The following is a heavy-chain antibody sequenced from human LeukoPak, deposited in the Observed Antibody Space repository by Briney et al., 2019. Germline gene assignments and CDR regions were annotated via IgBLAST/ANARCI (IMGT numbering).Heavy chain of an antibody. CDR3: ARESESGYHLSY. V-gene: IGHV3-66*01. CDR1: GFIVSSNY. D-gene: IGHD3-22*01. J-gene: IGHJ4*02. Sequence: GGSLRLSCAASGFIVSSNYMSWVRQAPGKGLEWVSVIYSGGRTYYADSVKGRFTISRDNSKNTLYLQMNSLRAEDTAVYYCARESESGYHLSYWGQGTLVTVSS. CDR2: IYSGGRT.